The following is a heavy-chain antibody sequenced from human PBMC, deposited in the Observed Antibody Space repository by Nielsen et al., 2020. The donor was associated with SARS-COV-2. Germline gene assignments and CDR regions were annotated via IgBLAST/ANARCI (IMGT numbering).Heavy chain of an antibody. V-gene: IGHV4-59*01. J-gene: IGHJ4*02. Sequence: GSLRLSCTVSGGSISSYYWSWIRQPPGKGLEWIGYIYYSGSTNYNPSLKSRVTISVDTSKNQFSLKLSSVTAADTAVYYCARDLRAARTYYFDYWGQGTLVTVSS. CDR2: IYYSGST. CDR3: ARDLRAARTYYFDY. D-gene: IGHD6-6*01. CDR1: GGSISSYY.